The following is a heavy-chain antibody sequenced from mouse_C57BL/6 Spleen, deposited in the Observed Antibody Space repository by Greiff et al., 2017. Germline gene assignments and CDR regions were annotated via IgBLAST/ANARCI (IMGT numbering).Heavy chain of an antibody. CDR1: GFSLTSYA. CDR3: ARNPPHYYGSSYDYAMDD. J-gene: IGHJ4*01. V-gene: IGHV2-9-1*01. Sequence: QVQLQQSGPGLVAPSQSLSITCTVSGFSLTSYAISWVRQPPGKGLEWLGVIWTGGGTNYNSALNSRLSISKDNSKSQVFLKMNSLQTEDTARYYCARNPPHYYGSSYDYAMDDWGQGTSVTVSS. CDR2: IWTGGGT. D-gene: IGHD1-1*01.